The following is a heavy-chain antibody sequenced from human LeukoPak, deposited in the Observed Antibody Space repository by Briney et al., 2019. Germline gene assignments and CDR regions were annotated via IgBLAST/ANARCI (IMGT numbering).Heavy chain of an antibody. CDR2: ISHDGDHK. Sequence: GGSLRLSCAASGFTFSSYGMHWVRQAPGTGLEWVAVISHDGDHKYHADSVEGRFTISRDNSKNTLYLQMNSLRVEDTAVYYCARMRGRYCSSNGCYVEYWGQGALVTVSS. D-gene: IGHD2-2*01. CDR3: ARMRGRYCSSNGCYVEY. V-gene: IGHV3-30*19. CDR1: GFTFSSYG. J-gene: IGHJ4*02.